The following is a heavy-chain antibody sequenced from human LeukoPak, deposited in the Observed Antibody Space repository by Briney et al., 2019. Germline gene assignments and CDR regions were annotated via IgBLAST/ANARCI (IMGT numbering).Heavy chain of an antibody. CDR2: VSGRDDST. J-gene: IGHJ4*02. CDR1: GFTFSNYA. CDR3: AKLKLWLFDY. D-gene: IGHD5-18*01. Sequence: GASLRLSCAASGFTFSNYAMSWVRQAPGKGLEWVSAVSGRDDSTYYADSVKGRFTISRDNSKNTLYLQMNSLRAEDTAVYYCAKLKLWLFDYWGQGTLVTVSS. V-gene: IGHV3-23*01.